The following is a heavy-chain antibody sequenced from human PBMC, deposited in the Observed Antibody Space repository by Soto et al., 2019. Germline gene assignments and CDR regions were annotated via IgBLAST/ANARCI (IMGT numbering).Heavy chain of an antibody. Sequence: LRETLSLTCAVSGGSISSSNWWSWVRQPPGKGLEWIGEIYHSGSTNYNPSLKSRVTISVDKSKNQFSLKLSSVTAADTAVYYCARTVVVVHDAFDIWGQGTMVTV. CDR1: GGSISSSNW. V-gene: IGHV4-4*03. CDR3: ARTVVVVHDAFDI. D-gene: IGHD3-22*01. CDR2: IYHSGST. J-gene: IGHJ3*02.